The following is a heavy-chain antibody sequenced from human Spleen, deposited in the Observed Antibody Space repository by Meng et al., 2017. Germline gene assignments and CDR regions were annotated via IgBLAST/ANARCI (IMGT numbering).Heavy chain of an antibody. CDR3: ARMRWLIGYWYFDF. CDR1: GDSVSSNSAT. J-gene: IGHJ2*01. Sequence: QVLLQHPGPGLGTPPQTLSLTCAISGDSVSSNSATWNWIRQSPSRGLEWLGRTYYRSKWYHDSAVSVRSRITINPDTSKNQSSLQLSSVTPEDTAVYYCARMRWLIGYWYFDFWGRGTLVTVSS. V-gene: IGHV6-1*01. D-gene: IGHD5-24*01. CDR2: TYYRSKWYH.